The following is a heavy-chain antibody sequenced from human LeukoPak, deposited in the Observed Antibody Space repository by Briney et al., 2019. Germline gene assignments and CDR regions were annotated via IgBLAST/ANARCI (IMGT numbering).Heavy chain of an antibody. CDR1: GFTFSSYA. J-gene: IGHJ4*02. V-gene: IGHV3-23*01. D-gene: IGHD3-22*01. CDR2: ISGSGGST. Sequence: GGPLRLSCAASGFTFSSYAMSWVRQAPGKGLEWVSAISGSGGSTYYADSVKGRFTISRDNSKNTLYLQMNSLRAEDTAVYYCAKVKWRYYDSSGHYFDYWGQGTLVTVSS. CDR3: AKVKWRYYDSSGHYFDY.